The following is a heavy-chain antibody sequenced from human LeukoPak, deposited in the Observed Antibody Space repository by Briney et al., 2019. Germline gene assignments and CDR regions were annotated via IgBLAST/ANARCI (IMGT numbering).Heavy chain of an antibody. CDR1: GFTFSSYA. J-gene: IGHJ2*01. V-gene: IGHV3-23*01. CDR3: AKNRAGYNWYFDL. CDR2: ISGGCGST. D-gene: IGHD3-9*01. Sequence: GASLRLSCAASGFTFSSYAMSWVRQAPGKGLEWVSAISGGCGSTYYADVVKGRFTISRDNSKNTLYLQMNSLRAEDTAVYYCAKNRAGYNWYFDLWGRGTLVTVSS.